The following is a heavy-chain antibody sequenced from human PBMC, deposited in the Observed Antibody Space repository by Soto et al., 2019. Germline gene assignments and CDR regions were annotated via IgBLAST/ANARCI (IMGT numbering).Heavy chain of an antibody. CDR1: GYTFTSYD. Sequence: ASVKVSCKASGYTFTSYDINWVRQATGQGLEWMGWMNPNSGNTGYAQKFQGRVTMTRNTSISTAYMELSSLRSEDTAVYYCAAILDCSSTSCRYYYYYMDVWGKGTTVTVSS. J-gene: IGHJ6*03. D-gene: IGHD2-2*01. CDR2: MNPNSGNT. CDR3: AAILDCSSTSCRYYYYYMDV. V-gene: IGHV1-8*01.